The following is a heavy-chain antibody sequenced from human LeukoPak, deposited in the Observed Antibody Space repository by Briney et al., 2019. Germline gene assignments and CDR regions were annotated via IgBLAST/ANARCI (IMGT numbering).Heavy chain of an antibody. D-gene: IGHD3-22*01. J-gene: IGHJ4*02. V-gene: IGHV3-23*01. CDR3: AKDANYLRSSGYLIPIDF. Sequence: GGSLRLSCAASGVTFSRNAMNWVRQAPGKGLEWVAAISGNGLGTYYADSVKGRFNISRDHSRNTLYLHMNSMRIEHTAFYYCAKDANYLRSSGYLIPIDFWGQGTLVTVSS. CDR2: ISGNGLGT. CDR1: GVTFSRNA.